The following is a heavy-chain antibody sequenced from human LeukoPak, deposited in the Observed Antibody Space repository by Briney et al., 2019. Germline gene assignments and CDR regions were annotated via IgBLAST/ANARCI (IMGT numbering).Heavy chain of an antibody. CDR1: GVTFTNYE. J-gene: IGHJ4*02. CDR3: AGGPQYGGSYVD. CDR2: ISDSGTIT. Sequence: PGGSLRLSCVASGVTFTNYEMAWVRQAPGMGLEWVSYISDSGTITKYVDAVKGRFTISRDNARNSVYLQMESLRVEDTALYYCAGGPQYGGSYVDWGQGTLVTVSS. V-gene: IGHV3-48*03. D-gene: IGHD1-26*01.